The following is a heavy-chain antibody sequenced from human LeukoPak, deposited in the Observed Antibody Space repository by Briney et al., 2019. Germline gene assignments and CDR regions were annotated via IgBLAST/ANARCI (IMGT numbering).Heavy chain of an antibody. CDR1: GGTFSSYT. J-gene: IGHJ3*02. D-gene: IGHD3-22*01. V-gene: IGHV1-69*05. CDR3: ARDSPLYYYDNSTTYDAFDI. CDR2: IIPIFGTA. Sequence: SVKVSCKASGGTFSSYTISWVRQAPGQGLEWMGGIIPIFGTANYAQKFQGRVTITTDESTSTAYMELSSLRSEDTAVYYCARDSPLYYYDNSTTYDAFDIWGQGTMVTVSS.